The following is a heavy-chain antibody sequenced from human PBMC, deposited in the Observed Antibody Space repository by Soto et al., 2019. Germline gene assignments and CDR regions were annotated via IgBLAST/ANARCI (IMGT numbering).Heavy chain of an antibody. Sequence: GGSLRLSCAASGFTFSSYSMNWVRQAPGKGLEWVSAITGSGGDTYHAESVKGRFTVSRDNTKNTLFMEMNSLRAEDTAVYYCAKGSASSRPYYFDSWGQGTLVTVS. D-gene: IGHD2-2*01. V-gene: IGHV3-23*01. J-gene: IGHJ4*02. CDR2: ITGSGGDT. CDR1: GFTFSSYS. CDR3: AKGSASSRPYYFDS.